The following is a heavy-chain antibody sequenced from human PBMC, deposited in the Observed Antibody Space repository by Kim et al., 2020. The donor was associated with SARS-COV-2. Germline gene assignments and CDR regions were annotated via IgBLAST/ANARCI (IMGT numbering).Heavy chain of an antibody. CDR3: AKVGDYVDMTTHY. D-gene: IGHD4-17*01. V-gene: IGHV3-9*01. Sequence: GYADFVKGRFTISRDNAKSSLYLQMNSLRAEDTALYYCAKVGDYVDMTTHYWGQGTLITVSS. J-gene: IGHJ4*02.